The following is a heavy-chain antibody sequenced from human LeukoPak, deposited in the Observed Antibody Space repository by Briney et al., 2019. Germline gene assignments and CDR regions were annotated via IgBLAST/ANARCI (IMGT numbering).Heavy chain of an antibody. CDR3: ARAGTGTTRGNWFDP. CDR1: GGSISSYY. D-gene: IGHD1-7*01. V-gene: IGHV4-59*01. J-gene: IGHJ5*02. Sequence: SETLSLTCTVSGGSISSYYWSWIRQPPGKGLEWIGYIYYSGSTNYNPSLKSRVTISVDTSKNQFSLKLSSVTAADTAVYYCARAGTGTTRGNWFDPWGQGTLVTVSS. CDR2: IYYSGST.